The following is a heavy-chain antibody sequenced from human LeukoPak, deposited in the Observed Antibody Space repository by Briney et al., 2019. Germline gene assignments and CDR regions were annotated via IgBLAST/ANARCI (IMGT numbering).Heavy chain of an antibody. D-gene: IGHD2-2*01. CDR1: GGTFSSYA. V-gene: IGHV1-69*01. J-gene: IGHJ6*04. CDR3: ATNKPQGVVVPAAIYYYYYGMDV. Sequence: SVKVSCKASGGTFSSYAISWVRQAPGQGLEWMGGIIPIFGTANYAQKFQGRVTITADESTSTAYMELSSLRSEDTAVYYCATNKPQGVVVPAAIYYYYYGMDVWGKGTTVTASS. CDR2: IIPIFGTA.